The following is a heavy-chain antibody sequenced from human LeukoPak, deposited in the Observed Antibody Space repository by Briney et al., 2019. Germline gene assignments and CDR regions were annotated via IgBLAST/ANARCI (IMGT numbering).Heavy chain of an antibody. D-gene: IGHD6-19*01. Sequence: PRGSPRLSCAASGFTFSKYWMLWVRQAPGKGLESVSRINAVATVTTYADSVKGRFTVSRDNADNTMFLQMNSVRDEDTAVYYCATKQWLAPPPDSWGQGTPVTVSS. V-gene: IGHV3-74*01. CDR2: INAVATVT. CDR1: GFTFSKYW. CDR3: ATKQWLAPPPDS. J-gene: IGHJ4*02.